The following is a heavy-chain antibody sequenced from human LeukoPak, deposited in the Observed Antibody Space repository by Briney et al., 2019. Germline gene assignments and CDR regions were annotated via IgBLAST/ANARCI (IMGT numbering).Heavy chain of an antibody. D-gene: IGHD1-26*01. V-gene: IGHV4-59*08. CDR3: ATLGIVGAGGAFDI. Sequence: SETLSLTCTVSGGSISSYYWSWIRQPPGKGLEWIGYIYYSGSTNYNPSLKSRVTISVDTSKNQFSLKLSSVTAADTAVYYCATLGIVGAGGAFDIWGQGTMVTVSS. CDR1: GGSISSYY. J-gene: IGHJ3*02. CDR2: IYYSGST.